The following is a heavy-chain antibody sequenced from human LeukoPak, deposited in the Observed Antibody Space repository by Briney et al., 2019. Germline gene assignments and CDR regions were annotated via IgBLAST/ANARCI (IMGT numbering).Heavy chain of an antibody. CDR1: GFTFSSYA. CDR3: AKSVIVVFENDAFDI. Sequence: GGSLRLSCAASGFTFSSYAMSWVRQAPGKGLEWVSAISGSGGSTYYADSVKGRFTISRDNSKNTLYLQMNSLRAEDTAVYHCAKSVIVVFENDAFDIWGQGTMVTVSS. CDR2: ISGSGGST. J-gene: IGHJ3*02. V-gene: IGHV3-23*01. D-gene: IGHD2-2*01.